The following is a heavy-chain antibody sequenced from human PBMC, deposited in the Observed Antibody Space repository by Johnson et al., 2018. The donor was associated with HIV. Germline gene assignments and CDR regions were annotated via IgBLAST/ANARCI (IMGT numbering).Heavy chain of an antibody. CDR3: ARDPSYKVMITFGGVIVNRPNPNDAFDI. Sequence: QVQLVESGGGVVQPGRSLRLSCAASEFTFSSYAMHWVRQAPGKGLEWVAVISYDGSNKYYADSVKGRFTISRDNSKNRLYLQMNSLRAEDTAVYYCARDPSYKVMITFGGVIVNRPNPNDAFDIWGQGTMVTVSS. CDR1: EFTFSSYA. D-gene: IGHD3-16*02. CDR2: ISYDGSNK. J-gene: IGHJ3*02. V-gene: IGHV3-30-3*01.